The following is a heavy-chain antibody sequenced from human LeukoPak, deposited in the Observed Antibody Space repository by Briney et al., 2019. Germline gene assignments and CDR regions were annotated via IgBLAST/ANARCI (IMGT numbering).Heavy chain of an antibody. V-gene: IGHV3-7*01. J-gene: IGHJ4*02. D-gene: IGHD1-26*01. Sequence: GGSLRLSCAASGFTFSSYWMSWVRQAPGKGLEWVANIKQDGSEKYYVDSVKGRFTISRDNAKNTLFLQMNSLRAEDTAVYYCVRDGVGAPPFDYWGQGALVTVSS. CDR2: IKQDGSEK. CDR3: VRDGVGAPPFDY. CDR1: GFTFSSYW.